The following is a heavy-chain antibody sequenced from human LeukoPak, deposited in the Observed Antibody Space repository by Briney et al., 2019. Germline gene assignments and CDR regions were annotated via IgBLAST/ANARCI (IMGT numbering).Heavy chain of an antibody. V-gene: IGHV3-23*01. Sequence: PGGSLRLSCAASGFTFSSYVMSWVRQAPGKGLEWVSAISGSGGSTYYADSVKGRFTISRDNSKNTLYLQMNSLRAEDTAVYYCAKTDTGTAMVSNDYWGQGTLVTVSS. CDR3: AKTDTGTAMVSNDY. CDR1: GFTFSSYV. CDR2: ISGSGGST. J-gene: IGHJ4*02. D-gene: IGHD5-18*01.